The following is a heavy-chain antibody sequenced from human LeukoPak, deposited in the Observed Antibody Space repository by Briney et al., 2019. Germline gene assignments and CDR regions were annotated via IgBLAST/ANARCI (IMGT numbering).Heavy chain of an antibody. J-gene: IGHJ6*02. V-gene: IGHV1-3*01. D-gene: IGHD4-23*01. Sequence: ASVKVSCKASGHIFTNYAIQWVRQAPGQRLEWLGWFNPGNGDTRYSQRFQGRVTITSDASATTAYMELHSLTAEDTAVYYCSRDRWHCRVNCDSVYYYGLDVWGQGTTVTVSS. CDR1: GHIFTNYA. CDR2: FNPGNGDT. CDR3: SRDRWHCRVNCDSVYYYGLDV.